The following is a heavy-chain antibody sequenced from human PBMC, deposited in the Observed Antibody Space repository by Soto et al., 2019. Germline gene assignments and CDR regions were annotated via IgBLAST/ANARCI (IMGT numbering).Heavy chain of an antibody. Sequence: QVQLVQSGAEVNKPGSSVKVSCKASGGTFSSYAISWVRQAPGQGLEWMGGIIPIFGTANYAQKFQGRVTITADESTSRAYMELSSLRAEDTAVCYCARLVDTDMVSSDYWGQGTLVTVFS. J-gene: IGHJ4*02. CDR3: ARLVDTDMVSSDY. CDR1: GGTFSSYA. CDR2: IIPIFGTA. D-gene: IGHD5-18*01. V-gene: IGHV1-69*01.